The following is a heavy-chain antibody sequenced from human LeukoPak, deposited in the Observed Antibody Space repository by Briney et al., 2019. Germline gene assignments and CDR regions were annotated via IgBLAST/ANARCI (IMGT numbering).Heavy chain of an antibody. CDR1: GFTFSNFW. CDR3: ARDDSSGFDY. V-gene: IGHV3-7*03. Sequence: QPGGSLRLSCTASGFTFSNFWMGWVRQAPGKGLEWVANIKQDETEKFYLGSVKGRFTISRDNAKNSLYLQMNGLRVEDTALYYCARDDSSGFDYWGQGTLVTVSS. CDR2: IKQDETEK. D-gene: IGHD3-22*01. J-gene: IGHJ4*02.